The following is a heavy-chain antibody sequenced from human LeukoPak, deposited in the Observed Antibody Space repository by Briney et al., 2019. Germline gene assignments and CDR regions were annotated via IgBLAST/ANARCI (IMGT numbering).Heavy chain of an antibody. CDR1: GFTVSSNY. CDR2: IYSGGTT. D-gene: IGHD6-13*01. CDR3: ARGIAAAGRFDY. Sequence: GGSLRLSCAASGFTVSSNYMSWVRQAPGKGLGWVSVIYSGGTTYYSDAVKGRLTISRDNSKNTLYLQMNSLTAEDTAVYYCARGIAAAGRFDYWGQGTLVTVSS. J-gene: IGHJ4*02. V-gene: IGHV3-53*01.